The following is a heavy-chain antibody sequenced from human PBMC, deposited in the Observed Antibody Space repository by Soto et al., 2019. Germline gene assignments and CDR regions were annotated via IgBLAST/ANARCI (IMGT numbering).Heavy chain of an antibody. J-gene: IGHJ4*02. V-gene: IGHV3-7*03. CDR1: GFTFSSYW. CDR3: ARVVPPTFIILTLGGREYYFDY. D-gene: IGHD3-9*01. Sequence: GGSLRLSCAASGFTFSSYWMSWVRQAPGKGLEWVANIKQDGSEKYYVDSVKGRFTISRDNAKNSLYLQMNSLRAEDTAVYYCARVVPPTFIILTLGGREYYFDYWGQGTLVTVSS. CDR2: IKQDGSEK.